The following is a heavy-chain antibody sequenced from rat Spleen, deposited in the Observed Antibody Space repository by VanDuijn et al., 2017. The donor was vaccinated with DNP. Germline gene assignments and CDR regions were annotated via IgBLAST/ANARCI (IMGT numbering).Heavy chain of an antibody. V-gene: IGHV5-31*01. CDR2: ITSSGGSI. J-gene: IGHJ1*01. Sequence: EVQLVESGGDLVQPGRSLKLSCVASGFTFNNYWMTWIRQVPGKGLEWVASITSSGGSIYYPDSVKGRFTISRDDAKNTLYLQMNSLRSEDTATYYCARAKYSSHYWYFDFWGPGTMVTVSS. CDR1: GFTFNNYW. D-gene: IGHD1-2*01. CDR3: ARAKYSSHYWYFDF.